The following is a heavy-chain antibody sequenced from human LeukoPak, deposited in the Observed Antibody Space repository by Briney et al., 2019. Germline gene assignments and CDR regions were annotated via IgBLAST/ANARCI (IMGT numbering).Heavy chain of an antibody. CDR1: GFTVSSNY. V-gene: IGHV3-53*05. D-gene: IGHD3-3*01. J-gene: IGHJ6*02. CDR2: IYSGGST. Sequence: GGSLRLSCAASGFTVSSNYMSWVRQAPGKGLEWVSVIYSGGSTYYADSVKGRFTISRDNSKNTLYLQMNSLRAEDTAVYYCAKDRLRFLEWLLGGMDVWGQGTTVTVSS. CDR3: AKDRLRFLEWLLGGMDV.